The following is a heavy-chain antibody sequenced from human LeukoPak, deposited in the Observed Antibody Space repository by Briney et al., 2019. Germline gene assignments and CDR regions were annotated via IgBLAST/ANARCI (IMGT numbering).Heavy chain of an antibody. D-gene: IGHD2-21*01. V-gene: IGHV3-64*01. J-gene: IGHJ4*02. Sequence: GGSLRLSCAASGFTFSNYAMHWVRQAPGKGLEYVSAISSNGGSTYYANSVKGRFTISRDNSKNTLYLQMGSLRAEDMAVYYCARVSNNYCVDYWGQGTPVTVSS. CDR3: ARVSNNYCVDY. CDR2: ISSNGGST. CDR1: GFTFSNYA.